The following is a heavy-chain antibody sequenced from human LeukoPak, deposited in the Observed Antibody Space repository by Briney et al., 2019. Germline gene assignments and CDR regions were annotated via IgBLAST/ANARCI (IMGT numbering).Heavy chain of an antibody. Sequence: GGSLRPSCAASGFTFSSYAMSWVRQPPGRGLEWVSAISGSGGSTYYADSVKGRFTISRDNSKNTLYLQMNSLRAEDTAVYYCAKSHISYYFDYWGQGTLVTVSS. CDR2: ISGSGGST. CDR3: AKSHISYYFDY. CDR1: GFTFSSYA. V-gene: IGHV3-23*01. J-gene: IGHJ4*02. D-gene: IGHD3-16*02.